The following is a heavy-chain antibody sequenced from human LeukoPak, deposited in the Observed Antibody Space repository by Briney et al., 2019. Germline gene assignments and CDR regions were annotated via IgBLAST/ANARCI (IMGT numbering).Heavy chain of an antibody. CDR3: ARVRATMVRGVFGY. V-gene: IGHV1-2*02. J-gene: IGHJ4*02. CDR2: INPNSGGT. CDR1: GGTFSSYA. Sequence: ASVKVSCKASGGTFSSYAISWVRQAPGQGLEWMGWINPNSGGTNYAQKFQGRVTMTRDTSISTAYMELSRLRSDDTAVYYCARVRATMVRGVFGYWGQGTLVTVSS. D-gene: IGHD3-10*01.